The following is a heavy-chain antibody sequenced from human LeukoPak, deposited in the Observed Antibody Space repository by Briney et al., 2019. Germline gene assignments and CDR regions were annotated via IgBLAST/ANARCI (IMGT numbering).Heavy chain of an antibody. D-gene: IGHD2-21*01. CDR1: GGSISSNSYY. Sequence: SETLSLTCAVSGGSISSNSYYWGWIRQPPGKGLEWIGSIYYSGSTYYNPSLKSRVTISVDTSKNQFSLKLSSVTAADTAVYYCARGSSIRYYYYMDVWGKGTTVTVSS. V-gene: IGHV4-39*07. J-gene: IGHJ6*03. CDR2: IYYSGST. CDR3: ARGSSIRYYYYMDV.